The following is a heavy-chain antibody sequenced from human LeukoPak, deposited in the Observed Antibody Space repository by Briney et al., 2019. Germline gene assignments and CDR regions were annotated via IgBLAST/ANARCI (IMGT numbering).Heavy chain of an antibody. J-gene: IGHJ3*02. D-gene: IGHD3-10*01. CDR2: INPNSGGT. CDR3: ARDPPIGGADVFDI. V-gene: IGHV1-2*02. CDR1: GYTFTWYY. Sequence: GASVKVSCKAAGYTFTWYYMHWVRQAPGQGLEWMGWINPNSGGTNYAQKFQGRVTMTRDTSISTAYMELSRLTSDDTAVYYCARDPPIGGADVFDIWGQGTMVTVSS.